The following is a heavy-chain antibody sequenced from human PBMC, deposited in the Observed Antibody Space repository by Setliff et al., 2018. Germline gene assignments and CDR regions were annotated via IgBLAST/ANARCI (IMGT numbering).Heavy chain of an antibody. CDR3: ARGIPAYDFWSGYYIGYYYYMDV. J-gene: IGHJ6*03. CDR2: IYYSGST. D-gene: IGHD3-3*01. Sequence: SLTCTVSGGSISSSSYYWGWIRQPPGKGLEWIGSIYYSGSTYYNPSLKSRVTISIDTSKNQFSLKLSSVTAADTAVYYCARGIPAYDFWSGYYIGYYYYMDVWGKGTTVTVSS. CDR1: GGSISSSSYY. V-gene: IGHV4-39*07.